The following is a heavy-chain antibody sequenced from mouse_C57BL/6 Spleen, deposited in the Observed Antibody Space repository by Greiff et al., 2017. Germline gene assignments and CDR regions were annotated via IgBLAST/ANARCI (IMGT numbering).Heavy chain of an antibody. CDR2: FHPYNDDT. CDR3: AGSLYYGNPWFAY. Sequence: QVQLKQSGAELVKPGASVKMSCKASGYTFTTYPIEWMKQNHGKSLEWIGNFHPYNDDTKYNEKFKGKATLTVEKSSSTVYLELSRLTSDDSAVYYCAGSLYYGNPWFAYWGQGTLVTVSA. CDR1: GYTFTTYP. V-gene: IGHV1-47*01. D-gene: IGHD2-1*01. J-gene: IGHJ3*01.